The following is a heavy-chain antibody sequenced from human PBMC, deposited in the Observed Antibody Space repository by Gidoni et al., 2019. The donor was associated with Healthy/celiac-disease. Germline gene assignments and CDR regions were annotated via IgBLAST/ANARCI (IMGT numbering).Heavy chain of an antibody. J-gene: IGHJ4*02. CDR3: AMASGGATEFDY. D-gene: IGHD1-26*01. Sequence: QVQLVQSGAAVQKPGSSVTFSCKASVVTFSSYAISWVRQAPGQGLEWMGGIIPIFGTANYAQKFQGRVTINADESTSTAYMELSSLRSEDTAVYYCAMASGGATEFDYWGQGTLVTVSS. CDR1: VVTFSSYA. V-gene: IGHV1-69*01. CDR2: IIPIFGTA.